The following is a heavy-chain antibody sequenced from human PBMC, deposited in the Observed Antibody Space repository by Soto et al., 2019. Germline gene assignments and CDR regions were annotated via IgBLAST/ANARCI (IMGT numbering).Heavy chain of an antibody. CDR3: AKDAVVRSYDNCIDS. J-gene: IGHJ5*01. D-gene: IGHD3-10*01. CDR2: ISWTSGNI. V-gene: IGHV3-9*02. CDR1: GFTSDDYA. Sequence: ESGGGLVQPGRSLRLSCVASGFTSDDYAMYWVRQAPGKGLEWVSGISWTSGNIHYADAVRGRFTISRDNAKNSLHLQMTSLRVEDTALYYCAKDAVVRSYDNCIDSSGQGTPVIVSS.